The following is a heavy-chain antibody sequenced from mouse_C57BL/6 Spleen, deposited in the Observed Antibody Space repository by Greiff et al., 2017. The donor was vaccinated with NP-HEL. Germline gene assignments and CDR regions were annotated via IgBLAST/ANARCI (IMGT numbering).Heavy chain of an antibody. CDR3: APLITTGEGFAY. CDR2: IDPSDSYT. Sequence: VQLQQPGAELVKPGASVKLSCKASGYTFTTYWMQWVKQRPGQGLEWIGEIDPSDSYTNNNEKFKSKATLTVDKSSSTAYMQLSSLTSEDSAVYYCAPLITTGEGFAYWGQGTLVTVSA. J-gene: IGHJ3*01. CDR1: GYTFTTYW. D-gene: IGHD1-1*01. V-gene: IGHV1-50*01.